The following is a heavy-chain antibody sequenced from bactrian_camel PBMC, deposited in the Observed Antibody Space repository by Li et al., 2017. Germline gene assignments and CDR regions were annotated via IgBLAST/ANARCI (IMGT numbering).Heavy chain of an antibody. CDR2: LGSDGST. CDR1: GYTYGTYC. Sequence: HVQLVESGGGSVQAGGSLRVSCAASGYTYGTYCMAWFRQAPGKEREFVSALGSDGSTKYSDSVKDRFTISQDNANNTVYLQMNSLQPEDTAIYYCAADNRLNIEYSRFYHLRYQSWGQGTQVTVS. D-gene: IGHD1*01. J-gene: IGHJ4*01. V-gene: IGHV3S53*01. CDR3: AADNRLNIEYSRFYHLRYQS.